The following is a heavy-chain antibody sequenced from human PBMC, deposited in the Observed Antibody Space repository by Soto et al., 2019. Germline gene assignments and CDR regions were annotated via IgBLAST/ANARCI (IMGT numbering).Heavy chain of an antibody. V-gene: IGHV3-7*03. CDR1: GFTFSNYW. CDR2: IKQDGSVK. Sequence: VGSLRLSCAASGFTFSNYWMSWVRQAPGKGLEWVAKIKQDGSVKQHVDSVQGRFTISRDNAKNSLYLQMNSLRAEATAVYYCSIYRSGGYDFDYWCPGILLSVSS. D-gene: IGHD5-12*01. CDR3: SIYRSGGYDFDY. J-gene: IGHJ4*02.